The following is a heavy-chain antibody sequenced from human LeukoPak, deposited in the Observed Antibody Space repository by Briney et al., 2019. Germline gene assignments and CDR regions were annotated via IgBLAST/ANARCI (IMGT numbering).Heavy chain of an antibody. CDR3: ARRVVVVGPIDY. CDR1: GGLNSSYY. Sequence: PSETLSLICTVSGGLNSSYYQRGTRQPPGKGLEWIGYIYYTGSTNYNPSLKSRVTISVDTSKNQFSQKLSSVTAADTAVYYCARRVVVVGPIDYWGQGTLVPVSS. CDR2: IYYTGST. V-gene: IGHV4-59*08. J-gene: IGHJ4*02. D-gene: IGHD2-15*01.